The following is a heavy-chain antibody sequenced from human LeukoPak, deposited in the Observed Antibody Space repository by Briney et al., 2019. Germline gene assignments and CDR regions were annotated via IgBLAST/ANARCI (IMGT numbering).Heavy chain of an antibody. D-gene: IGHD6-13*01. Sequence: GESLKISCKGSGYSFTSYWIGWVRQMPGKGLEWMGIIYPGDSDTRYSPSFQGQVTISADKSISTAYLQWSSLKASDTAMYYCARRAEQQLVRDYYGMDVWGQGTTVTVSS. CDR3: ARRAEQQLVRDYYGMDV. J-gene: IGHJ6*02. V-gene: IGHV5-51*01. CDR2: IYPGDSDT. CDR1: GYSFTSYW.